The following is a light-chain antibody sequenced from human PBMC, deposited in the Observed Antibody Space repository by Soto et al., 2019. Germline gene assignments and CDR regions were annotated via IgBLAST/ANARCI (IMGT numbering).Light chain of an antibody. CDR2: DAS. J-gene: IGKJ1*01. Sequence: EIVLTQSPATLSLSPGERATLSCRASQSVSSYLAWYQQKPGQAPRLLIYDASNRATGIPARFSGSGSGTDFNLTISSLEPEDFAVYYCQQRSNWPPWTFGQGTKVEI. CDR3: QQRSNWPPWT. CDR1: QSVSSY. V-gene: IGKV3-11*01.